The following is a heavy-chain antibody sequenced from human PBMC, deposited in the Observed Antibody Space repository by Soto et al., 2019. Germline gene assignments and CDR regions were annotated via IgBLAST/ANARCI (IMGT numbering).Heavy chain of an antibody. CDR1: GFTFDDYT. CDR3: AREYYDSSGYSATFDY. J-gene: IGHJ4*02. Sequence: PGGSLRLSCVASGFTFDDYTMNWVRQAPGKGLEWVSYISSSGSTIYYADSVKGRFTISRDNAKNSLYLQMNSLRAEDTAVYYCAREYYDSSGYSATFDYWGQGTLVTVSS. CDR2: ISSSGSTI. V-gene: IGHV3-48*03. D-gene: IGHD3-22*01.